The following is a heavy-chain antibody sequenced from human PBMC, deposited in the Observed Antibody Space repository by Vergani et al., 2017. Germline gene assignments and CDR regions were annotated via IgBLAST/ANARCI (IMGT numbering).Heavy chain of an antibody. J-gene: IGHJ6*02. Sequence: QVQLVQSGAEVKKPGSSVKVSCKASGGPFSSDAISWVRQAPGQGREWMGGIIPIFGTANYAQKFQGRVTITADESTSTAYMELSSLRSEDTAVYYCAREGSTMVRCGIDVWGQGTPVTVSS. CDR1: GGPFSSDA. D-gene: IGHD3-10*01. V-gene: IGHV1-69*01. CDR3: AREGSTMVRCGIDV. CDR2: IIPIFGTA.